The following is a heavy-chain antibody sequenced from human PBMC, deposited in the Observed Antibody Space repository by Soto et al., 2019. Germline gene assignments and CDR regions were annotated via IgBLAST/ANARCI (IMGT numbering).Heavy chain of an antibody. CDR1: GYTFTSYG. CDR3: ARSRMYGSGRHLWDY. J-gene: IGHJ4*02. D-gene: IGHD3-10*01. Sequence: ASVKVSCKASGYTFTSYGISWLRQAPGQGLEWMGWISAYNGNTNYAQKLQGRVTMTTDTSTSTAYMELRSLRSDDTAVYYCARSRMYGSGRHLWDYWGQGTLVTVSS. V-gene: IGHV1-18*01. CDR2: ISAYNGNT.